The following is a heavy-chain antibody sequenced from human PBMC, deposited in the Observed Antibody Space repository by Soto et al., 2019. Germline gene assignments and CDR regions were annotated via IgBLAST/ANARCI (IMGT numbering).Heavy chain of an antibody. CDR1: GYTFTGYY. CDR2: INPISGGT. Sequence: ASVKVSCKASGYTFTGYYMHWVRQAPGQGLEWMGWINPISGGTNYAQKFQGWVTMTRDTSISTAYMELSRLRSDDTAVYYCARGPPGNETGFDYWGQGTLVTVSS. CDR3: ARGPPGNETGFDY. J-gene: IGHJ4*02. V-gene: IGHV1-2*04. D-gene: IGHD6-13*01.